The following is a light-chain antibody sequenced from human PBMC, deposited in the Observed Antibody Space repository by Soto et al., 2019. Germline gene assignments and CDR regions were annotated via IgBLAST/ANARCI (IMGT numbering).Light chain of an antibody. CDR3: QQSYSTIT. V-gene: IGKV1-39*01. CDR1: QSISMY. J-gene: IGKJ5*01. CDR2: AAS. Sequence: QMTQSPSSLSAYVGDRVTITCRASQSISMYLNWYQQKPGKAPKLLIYAASSLQSGVPSRFSGSGSGTDFTLTISSLQPEDFATYYCQQSYSTITFGQGTRLEIK.